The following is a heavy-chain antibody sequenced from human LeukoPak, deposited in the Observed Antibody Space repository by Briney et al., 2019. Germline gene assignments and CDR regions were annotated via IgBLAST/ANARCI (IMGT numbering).Heavy chain of an antibody. CDR2: IKQDGSEK. Sequence: GGSLRLSCAASGFTFSSYWMSWVRQAPGKGLEWVANIKQDGSEKYYVDSVKGRFTISRDNAKNSLYLQMNSLRAEDTAVFYCVRGGVGSQYYFDYWGQGTLVTVSS. D-gene: IGHD2-15*01. CDR3: VRGGVGSQYYFDY. V-gene: IGHV3-7*01. J-gene: IGHJ4*02. CDR1: GFTFSSYW.